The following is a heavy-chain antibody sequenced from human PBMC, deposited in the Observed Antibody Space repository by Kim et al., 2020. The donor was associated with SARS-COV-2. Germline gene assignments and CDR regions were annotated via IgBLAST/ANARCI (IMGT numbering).Heavy chain of an antibody. V-gene: IGHV4-59*09. J-gene: IGHJ6*04. CDR2: YYRRST. Sequence: YYRRSTDYNPSLKKRITVSGDTSKNQFSLKLSSVTAADTAVYYCARGVDVWGKGTTVTVSS. CDR3: ARGVDV.